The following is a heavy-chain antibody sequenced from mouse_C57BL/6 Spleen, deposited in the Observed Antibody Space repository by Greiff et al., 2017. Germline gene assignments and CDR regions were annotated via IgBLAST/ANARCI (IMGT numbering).Heavy chain of an antibody. CDR1: GYTFTDYY. D-gene: IGHD1-1*01. J-gene: IGHJ1*03. V-gene: IGHV1-76*01. Sequence: QVQLQQSGAELVRPGASVKLSCKASGYTFTDYYINWVKQRPGQGLEWIARIYPGSGNTYYNEKFKGKATLTAEKSSSTAYMQLSSLTSEDSAVYFCARSDYGSSYVGYFDVWGTGTTVTVSS. CDR3: ARSDYGSSYVGYFDV. CDR2: IYPGSGNT.